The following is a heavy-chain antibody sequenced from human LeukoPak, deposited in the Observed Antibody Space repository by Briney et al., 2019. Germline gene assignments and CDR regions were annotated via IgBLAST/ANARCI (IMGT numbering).Heavy chain of an antibody. V-gene: IGHV4-39*01. J-gene: IGHJ6*03. Sequence: SETLSLTCTVSGGSISSSSYYWGWIRQPPGKGLEWIGSIYYSGSTYYNPSLKSRVTISVDTSKNQFSLKLSSVTAADTAVYYRARQHITYSYRHYYYYYMDVWGKGTTVTVSS. CDR2: IYYSGST. D-gene: IGHD5-18*01. CDR3: ARQHITYSYRHYYYYYMDV. CDR1: GGSISSSSYY.